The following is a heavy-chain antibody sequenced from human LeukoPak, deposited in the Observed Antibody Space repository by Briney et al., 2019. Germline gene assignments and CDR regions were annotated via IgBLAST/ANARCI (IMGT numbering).Heavy chain of an antibody. J-gene: IGHJ4*02. V-gene: IGHV3-23*01. CDR2: ISGSGGST. CDR1: GFTFSSYA. D-gene: IGHD2-2*01. Sequence: GGSLRLSCAASGFTFSSYAMSWVRQAPGKGLEWVSAISGSGGSTYYADSVKGRFTISRDNSKNTLYLQMNSLRAEDTAVYYCAITGGDIVVVPAAELDYWGQGTLVTVSS. CDR3: AITGGDIVVVPAAELDY.